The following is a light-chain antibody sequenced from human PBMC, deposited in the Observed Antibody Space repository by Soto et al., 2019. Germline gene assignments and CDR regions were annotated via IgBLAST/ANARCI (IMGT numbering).Light chain of an antibody. Sequence: EIVLTQSPGTLSLSPGERVTLSCRASQSVSSSYFAWYQQKPGQAPRLLIYGASSRATGISDRFSGSGSGTDFTLTISRLEPEDFAVYYCQQYGSSLSITFGQGTRLENK. CDR1: QSVSSSY. CDR2: GAS. V-gene: IGKV3-20*01. J-gene: IGKJ5*01. CDR3: QQYGSSLSIT.